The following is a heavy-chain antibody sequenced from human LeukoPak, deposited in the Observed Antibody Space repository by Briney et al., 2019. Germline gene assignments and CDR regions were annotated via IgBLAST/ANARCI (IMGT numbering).Heavy chain of an antibody. D-gene: IGHD3-22*01. CDR3: ARVYDSSGYFPRAFDY. J-gene: IGHJ4*02. V-gene: IGHV1-8*01. CDR1: GYTFTSYD. CDR2: MNPNSGNT. Sequence: ASVKVSCKASGYTFTSYDINWVRQATGQGLEWMGWMNPNSGNTGYAQKFQGRVTMTRNTSISTAYMELRSLRSEDTAVYYCARVYDSSGYFPRAFDYWGQGTLVTVSS.